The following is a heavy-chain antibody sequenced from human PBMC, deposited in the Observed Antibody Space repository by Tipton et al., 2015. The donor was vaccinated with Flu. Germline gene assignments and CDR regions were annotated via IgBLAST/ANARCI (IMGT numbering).Heavy chain of an antibody. D-gene: IGHD3-3*01. CDR2: IYYSGST. Sequence: TLSLTRTVSGGSISSYYWSWIRQPPGKGLEWIGYIYYSGSTNYNPSLKSRVTISVDTSKNQFSLKLSSVTAADTAVYYCARDGEGVVIIPPYYFDYWGQGTLVTVSS. CDR1: GGSISSYY. J-gene: IGHJ4*02. CDR3: ARDGEGVVIIPPYYFDY. V-gene: IGHV4-59*12.